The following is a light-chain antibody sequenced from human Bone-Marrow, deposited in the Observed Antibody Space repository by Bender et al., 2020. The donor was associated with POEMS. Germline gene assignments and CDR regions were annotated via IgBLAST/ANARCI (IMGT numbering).Light chain of an antibody. CDR3: TSYSTSSTVI. CDR2: DVT. J-gene: IGLJ2*01. CDR1: SSDVGSYNL. Sequence: QSALTQPASVSGSPGQSITISCTGTSSDVGSYNLVSWYQQHPGKAPKLMIYDVTTRPSGVSSRFSGSRSGNTASLSISGLQSEDEADYYCTSYSTSSTVIFGGGTKLTVL. V-gene: IGLV2-14*02.